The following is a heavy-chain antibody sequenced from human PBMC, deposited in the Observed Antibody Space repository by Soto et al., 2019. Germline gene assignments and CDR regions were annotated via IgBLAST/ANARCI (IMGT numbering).Heavy chain of an antibody. D-gene: IGHD3-10*01. Sequence: SETLSLTCAVYGGSFSGYYWSWIRQPPGKGLEWIGEINHSGSTNYNPSLKSRVTISVDTSKNQFSLKLSSVTAADTAVYYCARGNPRSKRRSPLTVTMVRGREYYYYGMDVWGQGTTVTVSS. CDR2: INHSGST. J-gene: IGHJ6*02. CDR3: ARGNPRSKRRSPLTVTMVRGREYYYYGMDV. V-gene: IGHV4-34*01. CDR1: GGSFSGYY.